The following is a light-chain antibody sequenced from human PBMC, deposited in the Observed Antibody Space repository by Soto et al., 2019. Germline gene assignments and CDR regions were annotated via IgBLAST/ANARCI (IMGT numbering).Light chain of an antibody. CDR1: SSDVGGYNY. V-gene: IGLV2-14*01. CDR2: EVT. Sequence: QSALTQPASVSGSPGQPITISCAGTSSDVGGYNYVSWYQQHPGKAPKLVIYEVTSRPSGVSHRFSGSKSGNTASLTISGLQTEDAADYYCTSYTSRSTLVFGGGTKVT. J-gene: IGLJ2*01. CDR3: TSYTSRSTLV.